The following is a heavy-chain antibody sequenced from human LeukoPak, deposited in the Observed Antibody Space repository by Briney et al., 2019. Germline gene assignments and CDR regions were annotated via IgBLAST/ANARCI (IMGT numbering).Heavy chain of an antibody. CDR1: GFILSDYN. CDR2: ISISGTYI. V-gene: IGHV3-21*01. J-gene: IGHJ4*02. CDR3: SRDISATTRAYDY. D-gene: IGHD1-26*01. Sequence: PGGSLRLSCAAPGFILSDYNMTSVRQAPGKGLELVSFISISGTYITYADSVKGRFTITRENDKNSLYLQMNSLRAEDTAVYYCSRDISATTRAYDYWGQGTLVTVSS.